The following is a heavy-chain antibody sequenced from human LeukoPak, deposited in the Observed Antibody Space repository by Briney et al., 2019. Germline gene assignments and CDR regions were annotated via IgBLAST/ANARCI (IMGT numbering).Heavy chain of an antibody. J-gene: IGHJ4*02. D-gene: IGHD1-26*01. CDR3: ARGGIFGATVYFDY. CDR1: GGSISSYY. Sequence: SETLSLTCTVAGGSISSYYWSWIRQPAGKGLEWIGRIYTSGSTNYNPSLKSRVTMSVDTSKNQFSLKLSSATAADTAVYYCARGGIFGATVYFDYWGQGTLVTVSS. V-gene: IGHV4-4*07. CDR2: IYTSGST.